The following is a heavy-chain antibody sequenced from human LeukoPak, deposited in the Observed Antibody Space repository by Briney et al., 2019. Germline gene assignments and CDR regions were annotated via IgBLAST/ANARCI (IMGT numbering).Heavy chain of an antibody. CDR1: GFTFSSYW. CDR3: ARVRGAAGNARYYFDY. V-gene: IGHV3-74*03. J-gene: IGHJ4*02. D-gene: IGHD6-25*01. CDR2: INSDGSST. Sequence: GGSLRLSCAASGFTFSSYWMHWVRQAPGKGLVWVSRINSDGSSTMYADSVKGRFIISRDNAKNSLYLQMNSLRAEDTAVYYCARVRGAAGNARYYFDYWGQGTLVTVSS.